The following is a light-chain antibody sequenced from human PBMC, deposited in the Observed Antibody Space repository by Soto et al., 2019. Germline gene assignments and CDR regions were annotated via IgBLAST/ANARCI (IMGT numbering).Light chain of an antibody. V-gene: IGKV3-20*01. CDR2: GAS. Sequence: EIVLTQSPGTLSLSPGERATLSFRASQSVSSSYLAWYQQKPGQAPRLLIYGASSRATGIPDRFSGSGSGTDFTLTITPLEPEDFAVYFCQQYETSPITFGQGTRLEIK. CDR3: QQYETSPIT. CDR1: QSVSSSY. J-gene: IGKJ5*01.